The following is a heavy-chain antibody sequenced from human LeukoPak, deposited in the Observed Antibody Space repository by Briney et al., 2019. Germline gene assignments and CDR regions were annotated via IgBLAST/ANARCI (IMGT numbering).Heavy chain of an antibody. J-gene: IGHJ4*02. Sequence: ASVKVSCKAPGYTFTTYGISWVRQAPGQGLEWMGWISTYSGNTNYAQKLQGRVTMTTDTSTSTAYMELRSLRSDDTAVYYCARAKTSSGYYVYWGQGTLVTVSS. D-gene: IGHD6-19*01. CDR2: ISTYSGNT. V-gene: IGHV1-18*01. CDR1: GYTFTTYG. CDR3: ARAKTSSGYYVY.